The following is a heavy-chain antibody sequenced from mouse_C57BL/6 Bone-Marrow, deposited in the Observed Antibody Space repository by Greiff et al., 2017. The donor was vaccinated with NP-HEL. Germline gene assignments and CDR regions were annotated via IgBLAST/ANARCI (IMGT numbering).Heavy chain of an antibody. D-gene: IGHD1-1*01. Sequence: QVQLQQPGAELVKPGASVKLSCKASGYTFTSYWMHWVKQRPGQGLEWIGMIHPHSGSTNYNEKFKSKATLTVDKSSSTASMQLSRLTSEDSAVYYCARWSYGYYAMDYWGQGTSVTVSS. CDR2: IHPHSGST. V-gene: IGHV1-64*01. CDR1: GYTFTSYW. CDR3: ARWSYGYYAMDY. J-gene: IGHJ4*01.